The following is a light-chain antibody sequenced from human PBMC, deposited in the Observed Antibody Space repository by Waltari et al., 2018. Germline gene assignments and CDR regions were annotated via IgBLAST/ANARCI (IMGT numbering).Light chain of an antibody. CDR1: SSNIGCYNC. V-gene: IGLV2-8*01. CDR3: NSYAGTNTMV. Sequence: QSALTQPTSASGSPGRSVTICCTGTSSNIGCYNCVHWYQQPPAKAPKLMIYDVTKRPSGVPDRFSVSKSGNTSYLTVSVLQAEDEADYYCNSYAGTNTMVFGGGTKLTLL. J-gene: IGLJ2*01. CDR2: DVT.